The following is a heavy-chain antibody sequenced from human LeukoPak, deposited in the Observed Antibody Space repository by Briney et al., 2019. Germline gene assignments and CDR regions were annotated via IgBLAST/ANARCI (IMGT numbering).Heavy chain of an antibody. CDR3: ARDGFEDYYGMDV. Sequence: GGSLRLSCAASGFTFSSYGMHWVRQAPGKGLEWVAVIWYDGSNKYYADSVKGRFTISRDNSKNTLYLQMNSLRAEDTAVYYCARDGFEDYYGMDVWGQGTTVTVSS. V-gene: IGHV3-33*01. CDR1: GFTFSSYG. CDR2: IWYDGSNK. D-gene: IGHD2-2*03. J-gene: IGHJ6*02.